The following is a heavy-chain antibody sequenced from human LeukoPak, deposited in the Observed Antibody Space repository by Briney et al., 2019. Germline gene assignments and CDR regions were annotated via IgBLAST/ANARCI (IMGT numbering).Heavy chain of an antibody. CDR1: GFTFSSYS. J-gene: IGHJ4*02. CDR2: ISSSSSYI. D-gene: IGHD1-26*01. V-gene: IGHV3-21*01. CDR3: ARGFIVGATLFDY. Sequence: GGSLRLSCAASGFTFSSYSMNWVRQAPGKGLEWVSSISSSSSYIYYADSVKGRFTVSRDNAKNSLYLQMNSLRAEDTAVYYCARGFIVGATLFDYWGQGTLVTVSS.